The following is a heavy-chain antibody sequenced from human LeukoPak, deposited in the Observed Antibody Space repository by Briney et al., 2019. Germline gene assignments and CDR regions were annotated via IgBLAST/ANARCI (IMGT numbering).Heavy chain of an antibody. CDR2: ISSSSSYI. J-gene: IGHJ6*02. D-gene: IGHD2-2*03. CDR3: ARDGYCSSTSCYGWGYYYYGMDV. Sequence: GGSLRLPCAASGFTFSSYSMNWVRQAPGKGLEWVSSISSSSSYIYYADSVKGRFTISRDNAKNSLYLQMNSLRAEDTAVYYCARDGYCSSTSCYGWGYYYYGMDVWGQGTTVTVSS. V-gene: IGHV3-21*01. CDR1: GFTFSSYS.